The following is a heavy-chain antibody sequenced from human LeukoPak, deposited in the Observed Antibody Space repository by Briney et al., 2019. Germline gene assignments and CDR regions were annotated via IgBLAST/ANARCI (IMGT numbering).Heavy chain of an antibody. CDR2: IYSGGST. CDR3: AKDLSPGTYDY. CDR1: GFTFSSYW. J-gene: IGHJ4*02. D-gene: IGHD1-1*01. V-gene: IGHV3-53*01. Sequence: AGGSLRLSCAASGFTFSSYWMHWVRQAPGKGLEWVSVIYSGGSTYYADSVKGRFTISRDNSKNTLYLQMNSLRAEDTAVYYCAKDLSPGTYDYWGQGTLVTVSS.